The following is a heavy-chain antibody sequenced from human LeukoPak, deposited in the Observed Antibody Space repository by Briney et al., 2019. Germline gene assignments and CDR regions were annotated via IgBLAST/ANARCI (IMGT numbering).Heavy chain of an antibody. D-gene: IGHD3-3*01. CDR2: IYYSEST. CDR3: ARDTLYDFWSGFYGMDV. CDR1: GGSISSSSYY. V-gene: IGHV4-39*07. Sequence: SETLSLTCTVSGGSISSSSYYWGWIRQPPGKGLERIGSIYYSESTYYNPSLKSRVTMSVDTSKNQFSLKLSSVTAADTAVYYCARDTLYDFWSGFYGMDVWGQGTTVTVSS. J-gene: IGHJ6*02.